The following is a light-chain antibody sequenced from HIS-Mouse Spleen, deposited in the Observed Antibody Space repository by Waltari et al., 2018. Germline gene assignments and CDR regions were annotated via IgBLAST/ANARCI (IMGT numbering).Light chain of an antibody. J-gene: IGLJ2*01. CDR3: SSYTSSSTLGV. CDR2: DVS. CDR1: SSDVGGYNY. V-gene: IGLV2-14*03. Sequence: QSALTQPASVSGSPGQSITISCTGTSSDVGGYNYVSWYQQHPGKAPKLIIYDVSNRPPGVANRFSGSKSGNTASLTISGLQAEDEADYYCSSYTSSSTLGVFGGGTKLTVL.